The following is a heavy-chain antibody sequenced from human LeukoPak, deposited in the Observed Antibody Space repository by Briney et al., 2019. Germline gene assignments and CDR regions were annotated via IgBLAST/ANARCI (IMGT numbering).Heavy chain of an antibody. CDR2: FYNSGRS. CDR3: ARERSSSWQPFDY. J-gene: IGHJ4*02. D-gene: IGHD6-13*01. Sequence: SETLSLTCTVSDDSISDYYRGWIRQPPGRGLEWIGYFYNSGRSTYNPSLKSRVTISADTSKNHFSLKLSSVTAADTAVYYCARERSSSWQPFDYWGQGTLVTVSS. CDR1: DDSISDYY. V-gene: IGHV4-59*12.